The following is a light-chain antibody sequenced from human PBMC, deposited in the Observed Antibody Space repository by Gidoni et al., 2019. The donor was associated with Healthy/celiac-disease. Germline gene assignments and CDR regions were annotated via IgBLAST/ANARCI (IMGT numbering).Light chain of an antibody. Sequence: SYELAQPPSVSVSPGQTARITCSGDALPDPFAYWYQQKPGQAPVLLIDKDSERPAGIPERFSGSSSGTTATLTISGVQAEDEADYYCQSPDSTTSYYVFGTGTKVTVL. CDR3: QSPDSTTSYYV. CDR2: KDS. J-gene: IGLJ1*01. CDR1: ALPDPF. V-gene: IGLV3-25*02.